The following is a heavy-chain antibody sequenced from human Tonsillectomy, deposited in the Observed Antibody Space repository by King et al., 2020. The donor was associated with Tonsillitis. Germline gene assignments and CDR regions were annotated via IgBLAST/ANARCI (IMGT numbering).Heavy chain of an antibody. D-gene: IGHD1-26*01. CDR1: GGSFSGYY. CDR2: INHSGST. CDR3: ARVASGSREDY. V-gene: IGHV4-34*01. J-gene: IGHJ4*02. Sequence: VQLQQWGEGMLKPSETLSLTCAVYGGSFSGYYWSWIRQPPGKGLEWIGEINHSGSTNYNPSLKSRVTISVDTSKNQFSLKLSSVTAADTAVYYCARVASGSREDYWGQGTLVTVSS.